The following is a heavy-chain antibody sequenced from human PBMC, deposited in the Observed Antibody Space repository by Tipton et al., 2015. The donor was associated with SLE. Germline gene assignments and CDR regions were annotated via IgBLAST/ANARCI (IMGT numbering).Heavy chain of an antibody. Sequence: TLSLTCTVSGGSISSYYWDWIRQPPGKGLEWIGSIYYSGSTNYNPSLESRVTISVDSSKNQFSLRLSSVTAADTAVYYCARTRDRYCSGGNCYWEGFDYWGQGTLVTVSS. CDR3: ARTRDRYCSGGNCYWEGFDY. D-gene: IGHD2-15*01. V-gene: IGHV4-39*01. CDR1: GGSISSYY. J-gene: IGHJ4*02. CDR2: IYYSGST.